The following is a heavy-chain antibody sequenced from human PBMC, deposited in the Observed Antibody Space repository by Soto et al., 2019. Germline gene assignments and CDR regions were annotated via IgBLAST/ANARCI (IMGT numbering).Heavy chain of an antibody. Sequence: KLGGSLRLSCAASGFTFSNAWINWVRQAPGKGLEWVGRIKSKTDGGTTDFAAPVKGRFAISRDDSIDMVYLQMNSLKTEDTGIYYCITDYSSAMIAARFDYWGQGTLVTVSS. CDR1: GFTFSNAW. V-gene: IGHV3-15*07. D-gene: IGHD6-6*01. J-gene: IGHJ4*02. CDR3: ITDYSSAMIAARFDY. CDR2: IKSKTDGGTT.